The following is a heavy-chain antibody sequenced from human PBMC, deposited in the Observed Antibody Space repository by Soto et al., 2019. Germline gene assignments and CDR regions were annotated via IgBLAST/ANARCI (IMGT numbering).Heavy chain of an antibody. CDR1: GGSISSSSYY. D-gene: IGHD3-3*02. CDR2: IYYSGST. V-gene: IGHV4-39*01. CDR3: ANPKIAFYNWFDP. Sequence: SETLSLTCTVSGGSISSSSYYWGWIRQPPGKGLEWIGSIYYSGSTYYNPSLKSRVTISVDTSKNQFSLKLSSVPAADTAVYYCANPKIAFYNWFDPWGQGTPVTGSS. J-gene: IGHJ5*02.